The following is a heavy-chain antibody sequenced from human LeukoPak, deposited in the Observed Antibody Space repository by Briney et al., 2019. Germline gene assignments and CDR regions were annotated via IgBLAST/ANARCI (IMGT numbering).Heavy chain of an antibody. CDR1: GFSLSGYT. D-gene: IGHD3-16*01. CDR2: LTSSSTYI. Sequence: SGGSLRLSCAASGFSLSGYTMNWVRQTPGKGLEWVSSLTSSSTYIYYADSVRGRFTISRDNAKNSLYLQMNSLRAEDTAVYYCARVRGGRSWYYYGMDVWGRGTTVTVSS. J-gene: IGHJ6*02. V-gene: IGHV3-21*01. CDR3: ARVRGGRSWYYYGMDV.